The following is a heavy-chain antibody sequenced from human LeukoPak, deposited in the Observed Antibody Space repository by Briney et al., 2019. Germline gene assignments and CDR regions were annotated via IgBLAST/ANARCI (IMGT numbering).Heavy chain of an antibody. D-gene: IGHD5-24*01. CDR3: AKDSRRDGYNTGPFDY. CDR2: ISGSGGST. CDR1: GFTFSSYA. V-gene: IGHV3-23*01. Sequence: PGGSLRLSCAASGFTFSSYAMSWVRQAPGKGLEWVSAISGSGGSTYYADSVKGRFTISRDNSQNTLYLQMNSLRVEDTAVYYCAKDSRRDGYNTGPFDYWGQGTLVTVCS. J-gene: IGHJ4*02.